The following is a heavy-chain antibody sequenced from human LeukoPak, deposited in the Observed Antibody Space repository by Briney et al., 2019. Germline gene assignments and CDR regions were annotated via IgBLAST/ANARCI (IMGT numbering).Heavy chain of an antibody. D-gene: IGHD3-10*01. J-gene: IGHJ2*01. V-gene: IGHV1-2*02. Sequence: ASVKVSCKASGYGFTGYYMHWVRQAPGQGREWMGWINPNSGGTNYAQKYQGRVTMTRDTSISTAYMDLSRLRSDDTAVYYCAREGRGWYFDLWGRGTLVTVSS. CDR3: AREGRGWYFDL. CDR2: INPNSGGT. CDR1: GYGFTGYY.